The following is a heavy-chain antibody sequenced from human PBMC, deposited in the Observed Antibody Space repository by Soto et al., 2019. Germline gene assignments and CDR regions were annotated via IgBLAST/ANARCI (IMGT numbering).Heavy chain of an antibody. CDR1: GDSINNGDCY. CDR3: AREKEDDSGDYNAFDI. V-gene: IGHV4-30-4*01. Sequence: LSLTCTVSGDSINNGDCYWSWLRQLPGKGLEWIGYIYYSGSKYYNPSLKSRVPMSVDTSKNHFSLNLTSVTAADTAVYYCAREKEDDSGDYNAFDIWGQGTVVTVSS. J-gene: IGHJ3*02. D-gene: IGHD4-17*01. CDR2: IYYSGSK.